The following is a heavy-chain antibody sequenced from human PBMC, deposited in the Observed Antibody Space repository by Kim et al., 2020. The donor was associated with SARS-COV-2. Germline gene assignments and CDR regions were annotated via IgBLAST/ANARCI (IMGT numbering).Heavy chain of an antibody. D-gene: IGHD2-15*01. CDR3: AKKEIVGPLDY. CDR2: IIPIFGTP. V-gene: IGHV1-69*13. J-gene: IGHJ4*02. CDR1: GGTFGTYT. Sequence: SVKVSCKASGGTFGTYTITWVRQAPGQGLEWMGGIIPIFGTPDYAQNFQGRVTISADESTKTVYMELSSLRTEDTAVYYCAKKEIVGPLDYWGQGTLVTVSS.